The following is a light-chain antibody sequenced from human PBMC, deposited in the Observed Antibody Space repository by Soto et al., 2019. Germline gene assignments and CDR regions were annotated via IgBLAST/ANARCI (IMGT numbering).Light chain of an antibody. CDR2: DGN. V-gene: IGLV2-11*01. J-gene: IGLJ1*01. CDR3: CSYVTTPEI. CDR1: SSDVDDYRY. Sequence: QSALAQPRSVSGSPGQLLTISCTGTSSDVDDYRYVSWYQQYPGKAPKLVIYDGNKRPSGVPDRFSGSNSGNTASLTISGLQAEDEADYYRCSYVTTPEIFGTGTKLTVL.